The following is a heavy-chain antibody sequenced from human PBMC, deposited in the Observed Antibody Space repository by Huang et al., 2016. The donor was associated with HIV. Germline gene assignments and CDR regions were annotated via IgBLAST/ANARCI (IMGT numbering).Heavy chain of an antibody. D-gene: IGHD6-6*01. V-gene: IGHV5-51*01. CDR3: ARRFSSSSGYFDY. CDR2: ICPEDSDT. J-gene: IGHJ4*02. Sequence: VQLVQSGAEVKKPGESLKISCKGSGYSFSSYWIAGLRQMPGKGLEWRGIICPEDSDTTDSPAFEGQVTIAADKSIGTAYLQWSSLKASDTAMYYCARRFSSSSGYFDYWGQGSLVTVSS. CDR1: GYSFSSYW.